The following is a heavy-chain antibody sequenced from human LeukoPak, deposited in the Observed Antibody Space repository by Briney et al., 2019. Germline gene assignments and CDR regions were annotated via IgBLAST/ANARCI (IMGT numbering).Heavy chain of an antibody. Sequence: ASVKVSCKASGYTFTGSYIQWVRQAPGQGLEWVAWINPNSGGTNYAQQFQGRVTVTSDTSISTAYMELTRLTSVDTAVYYCTRGTGAPNYFDLWGQGTLVTVSS. CDR2: INPNSGGT. CDR3: TRGTGAPNYFDL. D-gene: IGHD7-27*01. V-gene: IGHV1-2*02. J-gene: IGHJ4*02. CDR1: GYTFTGSY.